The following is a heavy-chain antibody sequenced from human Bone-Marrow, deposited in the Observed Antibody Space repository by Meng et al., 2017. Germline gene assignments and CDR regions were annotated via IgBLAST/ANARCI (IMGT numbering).Heavy chain of an antibody. Sequence: GESLKTSCAASGFTFSSYAMHWVRQAPGKGLEWVAVISYDGSNKYYADSVKGRFTISRDNSQNTLYLQMNSLRAEDTAVYYCARDLRIGGATVLDYWGQGTLVTVSS. J-gene: IGHJ4*02. V-gene: IGHV3-30*04. D-gene: IGHD1-26*01. CDR1: GFTFSSYA. CDR2: ISYDGSNK. CDR3: ARDLRIGGATVLDY.